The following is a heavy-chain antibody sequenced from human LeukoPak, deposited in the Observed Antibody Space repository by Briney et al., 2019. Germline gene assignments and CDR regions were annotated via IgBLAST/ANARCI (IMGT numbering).Heavy chain of an antibody. CDR1: GGSISSYY. Sequence: SETLSLTCTVSGGSISSYYWSWIRQPPGKGLEWIGYIYYSGSTNYNPSLKRRVTIPVDTSKNQFSLKLSSVTAADTAVYYCAGGDPNWFDPWGQGTLVTVSS. V-gene: IGHV4-59*01. D-gene: IGHD2-21*02. CDR2: IYYSGST. CDR3: AGGDPNWFDP. J-gene: IGHJ5*02.